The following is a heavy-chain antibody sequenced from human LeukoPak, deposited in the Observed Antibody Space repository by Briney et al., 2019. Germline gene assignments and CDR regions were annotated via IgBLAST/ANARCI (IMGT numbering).Heavy chain of an antibody. CDR1: GGSISSGGYY. V-gene: IGHV4-31*03. Sequence: SETLSLTCTVSGGSISSGGYYWSWIRQHPGKGLEWIGYIYYSGSTYYNPSLKSRVTISVDTSKNQFSLKLSSVTAADTAVYYCARETYYDILTGSPPHAFDIWGQGTMVTVSS. J-gene: IGHJ3*02. D-gene: IGHD3-9*01. CDR2: IYYSGST. CDR3: ARETYYDILTGSPPHAFDI.